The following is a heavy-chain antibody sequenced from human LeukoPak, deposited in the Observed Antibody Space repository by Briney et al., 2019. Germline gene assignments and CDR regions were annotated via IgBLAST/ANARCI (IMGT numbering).Heavy chain of an antibody. CDR1: GFTFDDYG. J-gene: IGHJ6*03. D-gene: IGHD6-13*01. V-gene: IGHV3-20*04. Sequence: GGSLRLPCAASGFTFDDYGMSWVRQAPGKGLEWVSGINWNGGSTGYADSVKGRFTISRDNAKNSLYLQMNSLRAEDTALYYCAKAGYSSSWADYYYYMDVWGKGTTVTVSS. CDR2: INWNGGST. CDR3: AKAGYSSSWADYYYYMDV.